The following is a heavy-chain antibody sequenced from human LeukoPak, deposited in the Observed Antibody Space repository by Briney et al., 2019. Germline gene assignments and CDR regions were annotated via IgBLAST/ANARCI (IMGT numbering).Heavy chain of an antibody. J-gene: IGHJ4*02. CDR2: ISGSGGST. Sequence: GGSLRLSCAASGFTFSSYAMSWVRQAPGKGLEWVSAISGSGGSTYYADSVKGRFTISRDNSKNTLYLQINSLRAEDTAVYYCASHVSYCSGGSCYSSGYYFDYWGQGTLVTVSS. V-gene: IGHV3-23*01. D-gene: IGHD2-15*01. CDR3: ASHVSYCSGGSCYSSGYYFDY. CDR1: GFTFSSYA.